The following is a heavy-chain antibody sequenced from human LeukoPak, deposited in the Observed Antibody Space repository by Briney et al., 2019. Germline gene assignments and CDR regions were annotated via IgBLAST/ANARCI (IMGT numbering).Heavy chain of an antibody. V-gene: IGHV3-66*01. CDR3: ARDRGILTGFDY. CDR2: IYSGGST. CDR1: GFIVSSNY. Sequence: GGSLRLSCAASGFIVSSNYMSWVRQAPGKGLEWVSVIYSGGSTYYADSVKGRFTISRDNSKNTLYLQMNSLRAEDTAVYYCARDRGILTGFDYWGQGTLVTVSS. D-gene: IGHD3-9*01. J-gene: IGHJ4*02.